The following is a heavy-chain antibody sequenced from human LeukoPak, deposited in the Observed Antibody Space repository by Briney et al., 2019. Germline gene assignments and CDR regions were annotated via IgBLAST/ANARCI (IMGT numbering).Heavy chain of an antibody. CDR3: ARASYYYDSSGGYAFDI. V-gene: IGHV3-33*08. CDR2: IGDNGSDK. Sequence: GGSLRLSCAASGFTFSSYGMHWVRRAPGKGLEWVAVIGDNGSDKYYADSVKGRFTISRDTSRNMLYLQMNSLRAEDTALFYCARASYYYDSSGGYAFDIWGQGTMVTVSS. D-gene: IGHD3-22*01. J-gene: IGHJ3*02. CDR1: GFTFSSYG.